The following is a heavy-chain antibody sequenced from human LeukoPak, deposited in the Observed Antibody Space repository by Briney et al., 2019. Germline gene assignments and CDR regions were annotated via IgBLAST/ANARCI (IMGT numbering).Heavy chain of an antibody. CDR3: AKGRPYYDILTYYFDY. V-gene: IGHV3-23*01. Sequence: GGSLRLSCAASGFTFSSYAMSWVRQAPGKGLEWVSAISGSGGSTYYADSVKGRFTISRDNSKNTLYLQMNSLRAEDTAVYYCAKGRPYYDILTYYFDYWGQGTLATVSS. D-gene: IGHD3-9*01. J-gene: IGHJ4*02. CDR1: GFTFSSYA. CDR2: ISGSGGST.